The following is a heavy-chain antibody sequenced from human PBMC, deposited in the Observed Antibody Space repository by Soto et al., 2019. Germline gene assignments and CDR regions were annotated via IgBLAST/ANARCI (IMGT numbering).Heavy chain of an antibody. J-gene: IGHJ5*02. CDR1: GGSIGSSAYY. V-gene: IGHV4-39*01. Sequence: PSETLSLTCTVSGGSIGSSAYYWGWFRQPPGKGLEWIGTVYFTGITYYNSSLQSRVTISVDASKTQFSLRLTSVTAADTAVYYCARQHGDCSDGKCFNNWFDPWGQGTLVTFSS. CDR3: ARQHGDCSDGKCFNNWFDP. CDR2: VYFTGIT. D-gene: IGHD2-15*01.